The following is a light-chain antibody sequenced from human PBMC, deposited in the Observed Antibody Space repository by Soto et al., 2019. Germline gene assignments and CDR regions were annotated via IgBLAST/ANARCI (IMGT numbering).Light chain of an antibody. CDR3: QSYDNSLSAFV. CDR2: GNS. Sequence: QSALTQPPSGSGAARHRFTLSCTGSSSNIGAGYDVHWYQQLPGTAPKLLIYGNSDRPSGVPDRFSGSKSDTSASLAITGLQAEDEADYYCQSYDNSLSAFVFGTGTKVTVL. CDR1: SSNIGAGYD. V-gene: IGLV1-40*01. J-gene: IGLJ1*01.